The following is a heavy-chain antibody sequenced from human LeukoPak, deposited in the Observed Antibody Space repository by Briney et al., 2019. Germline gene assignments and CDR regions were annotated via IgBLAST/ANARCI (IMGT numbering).Heavy chain of an antibody. V-gene: IGHV3-33*08. Sequence: GSLRLSCAASGFTFSSYGMQWVRQAPGKGLEWVAVIWYDGSNKYYADSVKGRFTISRDNSKNTLYLQMNSLRAEDTAVYYCARDRSSGSSDYWGQGTLVTVSS. D-gene: IGHD6-19*01. J-gene: IGHJ4*02. CDR1: GFTFSSYG. CDR3: ARDRSSGSSDY. CDR2: IWYDGSNK.